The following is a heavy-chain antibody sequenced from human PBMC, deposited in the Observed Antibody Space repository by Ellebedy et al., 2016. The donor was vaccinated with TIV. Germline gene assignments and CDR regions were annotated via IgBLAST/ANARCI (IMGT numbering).Heavy chain of an antibody. CDR2: IWYDGSKK. D-gene: IGHD3-22*01. CDR3: ARGHLLYYDSSGFDY. CDR1: GFSFRSYG. J-gene: IGHJ4*02. V-gene: IGHV3-33*01. Sequence: GESLKISCTVSGFSFRSYGMHWVRQAPGKGLEWVAVIWYDGSKKYYADSVKGRFTISRDNSKNTPYLQMNSLRAEDTAVYYCARGHLLYYDSSGFDYWGQGTLVTVSS.